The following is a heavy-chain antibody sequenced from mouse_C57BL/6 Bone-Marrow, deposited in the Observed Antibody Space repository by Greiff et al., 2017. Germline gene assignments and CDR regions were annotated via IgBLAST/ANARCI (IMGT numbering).Heavy chain of an antibody. D-gene: IGHD1-1*01. V-gene: IGHV5-6*02. CDR2: ISSGGSYT. CDR3: ARRGYGSSSLYYFDY. Sequence: EVMPVESGGDLVKPGGSLKLSCAASGFTFSSYGMSWVRQTPDKRLEWVATISSGGSYTYYPDSVKGRFTISRDNAKNTLYLQMSSLKSEDTAMYYCARRGYGSSSLYYFDYWGQGTTLTVSS. CDR1: GFTFSSYG. J-gene: IGHJ2*01.